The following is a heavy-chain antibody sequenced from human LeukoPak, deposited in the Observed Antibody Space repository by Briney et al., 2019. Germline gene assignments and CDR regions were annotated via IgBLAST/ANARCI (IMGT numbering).Heavy chain of an antibody. CDR3: ARADFIDAGPYVIAP. CDR2: SNTKTGQT. D-gene: IGHD3-3*01. V-gene: IGHV1-2*02. J-gene: IGHJ5*02. Sequence: ASVTVSCKTSGYSLTDYYIHWVRQAAGRGREWMGWSNTKTGQTSFARSFQGRVTLTRDPSINPVYMDMAWLTSDDTAIYFCARADFIDAGPYVIAPWGQGTLVTVSS. CDR1: GYSLTDYY.